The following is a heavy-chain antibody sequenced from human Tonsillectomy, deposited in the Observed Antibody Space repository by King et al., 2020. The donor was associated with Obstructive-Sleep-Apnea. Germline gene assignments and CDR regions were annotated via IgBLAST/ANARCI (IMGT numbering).Heavy chain of an antibody. Sequence: QLVPSGGGVVQPGRSLRLSCAASGFTFSTYAMHWVRQAPGKGLEWMAVISYDGSSKYYADSVKGRSTISRDNSRNTLYLQMDSLSSEDTAVYYCAKEHVPYNWNAEYYFDYWGQGSLVTVSS. J-gene: IGHJ4*02. CDR1: GFTFSTYA. D-gene: IGHD1-20*01. V-gene: IGHV3-30-3*02. CDR2: ISYDGSSK. CDR3: AKEHVPYNWNAEYYFDY.